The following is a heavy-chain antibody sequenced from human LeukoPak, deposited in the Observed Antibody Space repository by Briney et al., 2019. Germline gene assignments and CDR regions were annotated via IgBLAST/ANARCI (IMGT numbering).Heavy chain of an antibody. V-gene: IGHV4-39*01. CDR2: IYYSGSA. J-gene: IGHJ4*02. CDR3: ARLVSYYDTTSRYYFDY. D-gene: IGHD3-22*01. Sequence: SETLSLTCTVSGGSISSSDYYWGWIRQPPGKGLEWIASIYYSGSAYYNPSLKSRVTISVDTSKSQFSLRLSSVTAADTSVYYCARLVSYYDTTSRYYFDYWGQGTLVTVSS. CDR1: GGSISSSDYY.